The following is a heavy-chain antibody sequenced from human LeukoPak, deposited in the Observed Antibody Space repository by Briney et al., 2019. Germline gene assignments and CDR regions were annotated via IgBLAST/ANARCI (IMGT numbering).Heavy chain of an antibody. J-gene: IGHJ6*03. CDR1: GGSFSGYY. V-gene: IGHV4-34*01. Sequence: SETLSLTCGVYGGSFSGYYWNWIRQSPGKGLEWIGEINHSGSTNYNPSLKSRVTMSVDTSQNQFSLKLSSVTAADTAVYYCARETCSGGSCYSEWTQYYYMDVWGKGTTVTVSS. CDR2: INHSGST. CDR3: ARETCSGGSCYSEWTQYYYMDV. D-gene: IGHD2-15*01.